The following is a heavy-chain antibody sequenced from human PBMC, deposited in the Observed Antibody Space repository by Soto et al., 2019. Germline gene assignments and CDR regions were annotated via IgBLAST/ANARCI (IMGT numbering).Heavy chain of an antibody. J-gene: IGHJ6*02. V-gene: IGHV3-53*02. D-gene: IGHD5-12*01. CDR1: GFTVSSNS. Sequence: EVQLVETGGGLIQPGGSLRLSCAASGFTVSSNSMSWVRQAPGKGLEWVSVIYSGGSTYYADSVKGRFTISRDNSKNTLYLQMNSLRAEDTAVYYCARGVVEMATYYGMDVWGQGTTVTVSS. CDR2: IYSGGST. CDR3: ARGVVEMATYYGMDV.